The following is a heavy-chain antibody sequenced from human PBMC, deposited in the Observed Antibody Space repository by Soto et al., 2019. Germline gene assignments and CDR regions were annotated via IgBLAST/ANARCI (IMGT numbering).Heavy chain of an antibody. CDR1: GYNFITNW. J-gene: IGHJ6*02. Sequence: EVQLVQSGAEVKKPGESLKISCKGSGYNFITNWIGWVRQMPGTGLEWMGIINPGDSDTRYSPAFQGQVTISADKSISTAYLQWSSLKASDTAMYYCARHRSWAYGMDVWGQGTTVSVSS. D-gene: IGHD6-13*01. CDR2: INPGDSDT. V-gene: IGHV5-51*01. CDR3: ARHRSWAYGMDV.